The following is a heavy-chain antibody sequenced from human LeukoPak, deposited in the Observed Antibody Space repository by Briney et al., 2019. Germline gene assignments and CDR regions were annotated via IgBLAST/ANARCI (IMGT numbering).Heavy chain of an antibody. CDR3: ARVDRKTTDDY. Sequence: SGGSLRLSCAASGFTFSSYEMNWVRQAPGKGLEWVSYISSSGSTIYYADSVKGRFTISRDNAKNSLYLQMNSLRAEDTAVYYRARVDRKTTDDYWGQGTLVTVSS. D-gene: IGHD4-17*01. V-gene: IGHV3-48*03. CDR2: ISSSGSTI. CDR1: GFTFSSYE. J-gene: IGHJ4*02.